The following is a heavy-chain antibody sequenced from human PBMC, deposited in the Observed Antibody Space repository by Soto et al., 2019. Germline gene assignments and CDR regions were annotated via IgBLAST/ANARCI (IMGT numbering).Heavy chain of an antibody. J-gene: IGHJ4*02. CDR2: IYWNDDK. CDR1: GFSLTTSGVA. Sequence: SGPTLVNPTQTLTLTCTFSGFSLTTSGVAVGWIRQPPGKALEWLALIYWNDDKRYSLSLKSRLTITKDTSKNHVVVTVTNMDPVDTATYYCARARYSSTSYYFDYWGPGXLVTVSS. V-gene: IGHV2-5*01. CDR3: ARARYSSTSYYFDY. D-gene: IGHD6-19*01.